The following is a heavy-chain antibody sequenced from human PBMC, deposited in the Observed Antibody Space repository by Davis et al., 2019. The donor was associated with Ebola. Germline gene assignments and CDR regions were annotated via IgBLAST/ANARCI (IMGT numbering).Heavy chain of an antibody. Sequence: GGSLRLSCAASGFTFSNAWMSWVRQAPGKGLEWVGRIRSKANSYATAYAASVKGRFTISRDDSKNTAYLQMNSLKTEDTAVYYCTAYSGSYFYFDYWGQGTLVTVSS. D-gene: IGHD1-26*01. J-gene: IGHJ4*02. CDR2: IRSKANSYAT. V-gene: IGHV3-73*01. CDR1: GFTFSNAW. CDR3: TAYSGSYFYFDY.